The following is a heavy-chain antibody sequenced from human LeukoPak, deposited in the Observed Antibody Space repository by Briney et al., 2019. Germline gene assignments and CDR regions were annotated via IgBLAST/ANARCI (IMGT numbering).Heavy chain of an antibody. CDR2: ISYDGSNK. V-gene: IGHV3-30*03. Sequence: GGSLRLSCAASGFTFSSYGMHWVRQAPGKGLEWVAVISYDGSNKYYADSVKGRFTISRDNSKNTLYLQMNSLRAEDTAVYYCARDRIRYLGLPFDYWGQGTLVTVSS. CDR3: ARDRIRYLGLPFDY. J-gene: IGHJ4*02. CDR1: GFTFSSYG. D-gene: IGHD1-1*01.